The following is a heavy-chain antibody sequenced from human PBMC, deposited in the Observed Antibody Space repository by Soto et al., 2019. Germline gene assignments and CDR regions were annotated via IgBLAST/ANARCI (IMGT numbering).Heavy chain of an antibody. CDR1: GGSISSSSYY. D-gene: IGHD6-19*01. V-gene: IGHV4-39*01. CDR3: ASTGIAVAGPYYYGMDV. CDR2: IYYSGST. Sequence: SETLSLTCTVSGGSISSSSYYWGWIRQPPGKGLEWIGSIYYSGSTYYNPSLKSRVTISVDTSKNQFSLKLSSVTAADTAVYYCASTGIAVAGPYYYGMDVWGQGTTVTVSS. J-gene: IGHJ6*02.